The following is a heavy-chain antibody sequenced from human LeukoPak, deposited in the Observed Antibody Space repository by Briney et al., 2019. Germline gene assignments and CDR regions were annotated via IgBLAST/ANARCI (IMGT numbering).Heavy chain of an antibody. J-gene: IGHJ5*02. CDR3: ARQNELNDFAHWLDP. V-gene: IGHV5-51*01. D-gene: IGHD2-21*02. CDR1: GYNFITYW. Sequence: GESLKISCKGSGYNFITYWIGWVRQMPGKGLEWVGIIYPDDSDIKYGPSFQGRVTISADKSISTAYLQWSSLKASDTAMYYCARQNELNDFAHWLDPWGQGTLVTVSS. CDR2: IYPDDSDI.